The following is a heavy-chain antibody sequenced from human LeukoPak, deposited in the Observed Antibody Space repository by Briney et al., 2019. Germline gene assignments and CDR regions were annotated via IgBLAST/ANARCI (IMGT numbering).Heavy chain of an antibody. V-gene: IGHV3-53*01. J-gene: IGHJ4*02. Sequence: GGSLRLSCAASGFTFSSKYMSWVRQAPGKGLEWLSVIYTSGNTYYSDCVTGGCTISRDNSKNTLYLQMNSLRAEDTAVYYCARAGPIDYWGQGTLVTVSS. CDR3: ARAGPIDY. CDR1: GFTFSSKY. CDR2: IYTSGNT.